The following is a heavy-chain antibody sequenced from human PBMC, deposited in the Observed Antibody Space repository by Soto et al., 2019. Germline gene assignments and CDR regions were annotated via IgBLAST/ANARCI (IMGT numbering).Heavy chain of an antibody. D-gene: IGHD3-10*01. J-gene: IGHJ6*02. CDR3: ARSSGSYSYYGLDV. CDR1: GYTFTGYY. CDR2: INPNDGDT. V-gene: IGHV1-2*02. Sequence: ASVKVSCKAAGYTFTGYYMHWVRQAPGQGLEWMGCINPNDGDTYYAQKFHGRVTMTRDTSISTAYMELSRLRSDDTAAYHCARSSGSYSYYGLDVWGQGTTVTVSS.